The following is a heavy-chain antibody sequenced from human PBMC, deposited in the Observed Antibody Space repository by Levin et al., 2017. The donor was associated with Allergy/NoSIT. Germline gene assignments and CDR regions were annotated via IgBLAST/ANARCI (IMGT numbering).Heavy chain of an antibody. J-gene: IGHJ4*02. CDR1: GFTFSSYA. CDR3: AKDDRSCSSINCYFDY. Sequence: PGGSLRLSCAASGFTFSSYAMSWVRQAPGKGLEWVSAISGSGGSTYYADSVKGRFTISRDNSKNTLYLQMNSLRAEDTAVYYCAKDDRSCSSINCYFDYWGQGTLVTVSS. V-gene: IGHV3-23*01. CDR2: ISGSGGST. D-gene: IGHD2-2*01.